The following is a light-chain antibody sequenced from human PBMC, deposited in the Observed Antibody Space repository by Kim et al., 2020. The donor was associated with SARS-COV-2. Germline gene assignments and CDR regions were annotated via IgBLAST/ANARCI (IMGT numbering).Light chain of an antibody. Sequence: LSPGERATLSCRASQSVTGYLAWYQQKSGQAPRLLIYDSSNRATGIPARFSGSGSGTDFTLTISSLEPEDFAIYYCQQRGSWPLTFGGGTKVDIK. CDR2: DSS. J-gene: IGKJ4*01. CDR1: QSVTGY. CDR3: QQRGSWPLT. V-gene: IGKV3-11*01.